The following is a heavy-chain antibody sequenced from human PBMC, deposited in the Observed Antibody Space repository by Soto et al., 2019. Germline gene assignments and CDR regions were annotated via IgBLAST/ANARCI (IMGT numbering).Heavy chain of an antibody. D-gene: IGHD2-2*01. CDR3: ARDHIVVVPAAHYYYGMDV. CDR2: IYHSGST. V-gene: IGHV4-38-2*02. Sequence: SETLSLNCAVSGYSISRGYYWCCIRQPPGKGLEWIGSIYHSGSTYYNPSLKSRVTISVDTSKNQFSLKLSSVTAADTAVYYCARDHIVVVPAAHYYYGMDVWGQGTTVTVSS. CDR1: GYSISRGYY. J-gene: IGHJ6*02.